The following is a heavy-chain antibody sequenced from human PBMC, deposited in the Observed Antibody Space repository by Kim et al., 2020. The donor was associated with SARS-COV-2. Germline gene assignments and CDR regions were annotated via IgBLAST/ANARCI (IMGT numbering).Heavy chain of an antibody. Sequence: GGSLRLSCAASGFTFSSYAMHWVRQAPGKGLEWVAVISYDGSNKYYADSVKGRFTISRDNSKNTLYLQMNSLRAEDTAVYYCARGSMVRGVSDPNSDFDYWGQGTLVTVSS. CDR2: ISYDGSNK. D-gene: IGHD3-10*01. J-gene: IGHJ4*02. CDR1: GFTFSSYA. CDR3: ARGSMVRGVSDPNSDFDY. V-gene: IGHV3-30*04.